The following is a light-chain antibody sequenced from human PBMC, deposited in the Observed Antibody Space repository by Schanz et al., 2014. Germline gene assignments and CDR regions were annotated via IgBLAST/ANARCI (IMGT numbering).Light chain of an antibody. CDR3: STYTSSYV. Sequence: QSALTQPASVSGSPGQSITISCTGTSSDVGGYNYVSWYQQHPGKAPKLMIYDVSNRPSGVSNRFSGAKSGNTASLTISGVQAEDEADYYCSTYTSSYVFGTGTKLTVL. V-gene: IGLV2-14*01. CDR1: SSDVGGYNY. CDR2: DVS. J-gene: IGLJ1*01.